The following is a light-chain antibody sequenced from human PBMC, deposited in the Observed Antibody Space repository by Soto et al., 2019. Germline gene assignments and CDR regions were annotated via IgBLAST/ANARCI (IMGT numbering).Light chain of an antibody. Sequence: QSALTQPRSVSGSPGQSVTISCTGTSSDVGGYNYVSWYQQHPGKAPKLMIYDVTKRPSGVPDRFSGSKSGNTASLTISGLQAEDEADYYCCSYAGSYTYVFATVTKVTVL. J-gene: IGLJ1*01. CDR2: DVT. CDR3: CSYAGSYTYV. CDR1: SSDVGGYNY. V-gene: IGLV2-11*01.